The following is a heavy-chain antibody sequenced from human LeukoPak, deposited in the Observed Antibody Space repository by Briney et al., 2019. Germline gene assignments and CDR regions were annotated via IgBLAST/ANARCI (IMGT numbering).Heavy chain of an antibody. CDR2: IYYSGIS. J-gene: IGHJ4*02. CDR3: ASHTAAGGKRMIDY. D-gene: IGHD6-13*01. V-gene: IGHV4-39*07. CDR1: GGSISSSSYY. Sequence: SETLSLTCTVSGGSISSSSYYWGWIRQPLGKGLEWIGSIYYSGISYYDSSLKSRVTISVDTSKNQFSLKLSSVTAADTAVYYCASHTAAGGKRMIDYWGQGTLVTVSS.